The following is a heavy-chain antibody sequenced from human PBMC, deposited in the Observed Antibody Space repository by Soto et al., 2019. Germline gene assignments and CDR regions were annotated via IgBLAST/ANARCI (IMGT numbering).Heavy chain of an antibody. V-gene: IGHV1-2*04. CDR3: ARDKGGSSPGVMDV. D-gene: IGHD6-6*01. CDR2: INPNSGGT. CDR1: GYTFTGYY. Sequence: GASVKVSCKASGYTFTGYYMHWVRQAPGQGLEWMGWINPNSGGTNYAQKFQGWVTMTRDTSISTAYMELSRLRSDDTAVYYCARDKGGSSPGVMDVWGQGTTVTVSS. J-gene: IGHJ6*02.